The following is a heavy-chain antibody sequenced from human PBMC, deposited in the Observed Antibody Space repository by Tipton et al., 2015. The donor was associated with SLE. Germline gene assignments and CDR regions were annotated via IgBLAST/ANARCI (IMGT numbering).Heavy chain of an antibody. D-gene: IGHD6-19*01. CDR2: ISDSGGST. J-gene: IGHJ4*02. V-gene: IGHV3-23*01. CDR3: AITYASGWAALFDD. CDR1: GFTFSIYA. Sequence: SLRLSCAASGFTFSIYAMSWVRQAPGKGLEWVSSISDSGGSTYYADSVKGRFTISRDNYKNTLYLQMNSLRAEDTAVYYCAITYASGWAALFDDWGQGTLVTVSS.